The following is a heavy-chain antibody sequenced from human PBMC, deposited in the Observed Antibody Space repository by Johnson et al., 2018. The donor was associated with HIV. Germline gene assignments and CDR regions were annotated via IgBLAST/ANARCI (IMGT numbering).Heavy chain of an antibody. D-gene: IGHD6-13*01. CDR1: GFTFDDYA. CDR3: ARERLRAGAFDI. CDR2: ISWNSGNI. V-gene: IGHV3-9*01. Sequence: VESGGGLVQPGRSLRLSCAASGFTFDDYAIHWVRQTPGKGLEWVSGISWNSGNIDYADSVKGRFTISRDNAKNSLYLQMNSLRAEDTAVYYCARERLRAGAFDIWGQGTMVTVSS. J-gene: IGHJ3*02.